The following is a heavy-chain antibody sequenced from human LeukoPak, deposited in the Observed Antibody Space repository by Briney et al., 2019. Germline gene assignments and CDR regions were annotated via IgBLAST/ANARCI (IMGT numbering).Heavy chain of an antibody. D-gene: IGHD6-13*01. CDR2: TYYRSKWYN. V-gene: IGHV6-1*01. CDR1: GDSVSSNSAA. CDR3: ARDYGSSWYGADYYYYGMDV. Sequence: SQTLSLTCAISGDSVSSNSAAWNWTRQSPSRGLEWLGRTYYRSKWYNDYAVSVKSRITINPDTSKNQFSLQLNSVTPEDTAVYYCARDYGSSWYGADYYYYGMDVWGQGTTVAVSS. J-gene: IGHJ6*02.